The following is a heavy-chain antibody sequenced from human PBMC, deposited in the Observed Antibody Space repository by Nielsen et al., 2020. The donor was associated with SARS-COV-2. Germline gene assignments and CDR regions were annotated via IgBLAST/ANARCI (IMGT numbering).Heavy chain of an antibody. D-gene: IGHD3-10*01. CDR3: ANVGGLLWFGESNWFDP. V-gene: IGHV3-23*01. Sequence: GESLKISCAASGFTFSSYAMSWVRQAPGKGLEWVSAISGSGGSTYYADSVKGRFTISRDNSKNTLYLQMNSLRAEDTAVYYCANVGGLLWFGESNWFDPWGQGTLVTVSS. CDR2: ISGSGGST. CDR1: GFTFSSYA. J-gene: IGHJ5*02.